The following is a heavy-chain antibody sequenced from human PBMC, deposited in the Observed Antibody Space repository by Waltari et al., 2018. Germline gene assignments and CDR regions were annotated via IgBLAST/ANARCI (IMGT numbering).Heavy chain of an antibody. CDR1: GGTFSSYA. CDR3: ASPPHCSGSSCYSLLPGSLDY. V-gene: IGHV1-69*04. D-gene: IGHD2-15*01. CDR2: IIPILGIA. Sequence: QIQLVQSGAEVKKPGSSVKVSCKASGGTFSSYAIRWVRQAPGQGLEWMGGIIPILGIANYAQKFQGRVTITADESTSTAYMELSSLRSEDTAVYYCASPPHCSGSSCYSLLPGSLDYWGQGTLVTVSS. J-gene: IGHJ4*02.